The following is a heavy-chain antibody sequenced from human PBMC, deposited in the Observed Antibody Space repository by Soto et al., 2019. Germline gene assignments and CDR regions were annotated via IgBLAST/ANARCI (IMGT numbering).Heavy chain of an antibody. CDR2: IVVGSGNT. Sequence: QMQLVQSGPEVKKPGTSVKVSCKASGFTFTSSAVQWVRQARGQRLEWIGWIVVGSGNTNYAQKFQERVTITRDMSTSTAYMELSSLRSEDTAVYYCAAVCGGDCYFSFDYWGQGTLVTVSS. D-gene: IGHD2-21*02. CDR1: GFTFTSSA. J-gene: IGHJ4*02. CDR3: AAVCGGDCYFSFDY. V-gene: IGHV1-58*01.